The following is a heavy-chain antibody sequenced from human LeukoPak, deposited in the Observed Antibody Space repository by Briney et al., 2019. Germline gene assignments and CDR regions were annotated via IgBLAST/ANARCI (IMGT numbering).Heavy chain of an antibody. CDR1: GGTFSSYA. D-gene: IGHD5-18*01. J-gene: IGHJ4*02. Sequence: SVKVSCKASGGTFSSYAISWVRQAPGQGLEWMGRIIPILGIANYAQKFQGRVTITADKSTSIAYMELSSLRSEDTAVYYCLLLDNTIQLWLFDYWGQGTLVTVSS. V-gene: IGHV1-69*04. CDR3: LLLDNTIQLWLFDY. CDR2: IIPILGIA.